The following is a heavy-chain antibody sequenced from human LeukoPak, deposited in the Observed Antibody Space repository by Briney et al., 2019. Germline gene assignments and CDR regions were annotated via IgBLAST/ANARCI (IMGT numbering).Heavy chain of an antibody. CDR2: IIPIFGTA. Sequence: ASVKVSCKASGGTFSSYAISWVRQAPGQGLEWMGGIIPIFGTANCAQKFQGRVTITADESTSTAYMELSSLRSEDTAVYYCARERVVVAPAATNWFDPWGQGTLVTVSS. J-gene: IGHJ5*02. CDR1: GGTFSSYA. D-gene: IGHD2-2*01. CDR3: ARERVVVAPAATNWFDP. V-gene: IGHV1-69*13.